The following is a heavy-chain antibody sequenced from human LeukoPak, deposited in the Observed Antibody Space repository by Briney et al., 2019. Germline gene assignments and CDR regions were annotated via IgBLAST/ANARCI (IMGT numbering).Heavy chain of an antibody. D-gene: IGHD4-17*01. CDR1: GFTFSSYD. CDR3: ARDADGDYYYYYYMDV. Sequence: PGGSLRLSCAASGFTFSSYDIHWVRQATGKGLEWVSGIGTAGEIYYPGSVKGRFTISRDNAKNSLYLQMNSLRAEDTAVYYCARDADGDYYYYYYMDVWGKGTTVTVSS. CDR2: IGTAGEI. J-gene: IGHJ6*03. V-gene: IGHV3-13*01.